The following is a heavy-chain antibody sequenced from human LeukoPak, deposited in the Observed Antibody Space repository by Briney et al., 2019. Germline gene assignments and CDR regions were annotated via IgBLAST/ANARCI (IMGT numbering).Heavy chain of an antibody. CDR3: AREDGYSSGSFDY. CDR2: IIPIFGTA. V-gene: IGHV1-69*01. J-gene: IGHJ4*02. D-gene: IGHD6-19*01. CDR1: GDTFSSYA. Sequence: SVKVSCKASGDTFSSYAISWVRQAPGQGLEWMGGIIPIFGTANYAQKFQGRVTITADESTSTAYMELSSLRSEDTAVYYCAREDGYSSGSFDYWGQGTLVTVSS.